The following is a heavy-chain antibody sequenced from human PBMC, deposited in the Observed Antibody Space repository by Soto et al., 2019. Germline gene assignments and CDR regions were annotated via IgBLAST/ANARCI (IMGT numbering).Heavy chain of an antibody. CDR1: GYTFTSYD. J-gene: IGHJ6*02. CDR2: MNPNSGNT. Sequence: QVQLVQSGAEVKKPGASVKVSCKASGYTFTSYDINWVRQATGQGLEWMGWMNPNSGNTGYAQKFQGRVTMTRNTSISTAYMELSSLRSEDTAVYYCARAWSSRWSLGYYYGMDVWGQGTTVTVSS. D-gene: IGHD6-13*01. CDR3: ARAWSSRWSLGYYYGMDV. V-gene: IGHV1-8*01.